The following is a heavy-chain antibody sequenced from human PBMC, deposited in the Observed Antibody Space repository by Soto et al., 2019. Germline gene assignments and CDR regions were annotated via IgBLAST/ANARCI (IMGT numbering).Heavy chain of an antibody. CDR1: GGSISSSSYY. Sequence: SSETLSLTCSVSGGSISSSSYYWGWIRQPPGKGLEWIGRIYYSGSTHYNPSLKSRVTISVYTSKNKFFLKLSSVTAAATAVYYCARIIMVRGVSKAYSFDFWGKGTLVTVSS. CDR2: IYYSGST. V-gene: IGHV4-39*01. D-gene: IGHD3-10*01. CDR3: ARIIMVRGVSKAYSFDF. J-gene: IGHJ4*02.